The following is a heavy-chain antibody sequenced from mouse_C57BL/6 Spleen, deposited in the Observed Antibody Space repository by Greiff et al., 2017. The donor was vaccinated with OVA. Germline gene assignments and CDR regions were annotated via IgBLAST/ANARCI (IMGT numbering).Heavy chain of an antibody. J-gene: IGHJ2*01. CDR3: ARRGSSGYEDYFDY. Sequence: EVQRVESGGGLVKPGGSLKLSCAASGFTFSDYGMHWVRQAPEKGLEWVAYISSGSSTIYYADTVKGRVTISRDNAKNTLFLQMTSLRSEDTAMYYCARRGSSGYEDYFDYWGQGTTLTVSS. CDR1: GFTFSDYG. V-gene: IGHV5-17*01. D-gene: IGHD3-2*02. CDR2: ISSGSSTI.